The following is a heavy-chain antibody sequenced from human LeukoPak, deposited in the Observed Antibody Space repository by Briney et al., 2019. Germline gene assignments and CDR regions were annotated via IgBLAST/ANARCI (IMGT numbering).Heavy chain of an antibody. V-gene: IGHV4-59*08. J-gene: IGHJ4*02. D-gene: IGHD5-18*01. CDR1: GGSISSYY. CDR2: IYYSGST. CDR3: ARHLRGYSYGPFDY. Sequence: SETLSLTCTVSGGSISSYYWSWIRQPPGKGLEWIGYIYYSGSTNYIPSLTSRVTISVDTSKNQFSLKLTSVTAADTAVYYCARHLRGYSYGPFDYSGQGTLVTVSS.